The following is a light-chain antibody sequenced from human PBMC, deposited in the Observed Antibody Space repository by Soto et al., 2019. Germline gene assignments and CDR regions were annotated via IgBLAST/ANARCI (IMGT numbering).Light chain of an antibody. CDR2: SDN. Sequence: QSVLTQPPSASGAPGQRVIISCSGSSSNIGSNTVNWYQHLPGTAPRLLIYSDNKRPSGVPDRFCGSKSGTSASLAISGLQSEDEADYDCAAWDDSLNGRVFGGGTKLTVL. J-gene: IGLJ3*02. CDR3: AAWDDSLNGRV. V-gene: IGLV1-44*01. CDR1: SSNIGSNT.